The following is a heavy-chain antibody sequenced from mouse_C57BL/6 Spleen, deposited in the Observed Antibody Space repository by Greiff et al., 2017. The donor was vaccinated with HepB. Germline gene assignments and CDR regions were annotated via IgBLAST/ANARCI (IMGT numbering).Heavy chain of an antibody. Sequence: QVQLQQPGAELVKPGASVKLSCKASGYTFTSYWMQWVKQRPGQGLEWIGEIDPSDSYTNYNQKFKGKATLTVDTSSSTAYMQLSSLTSEDSAVYYCARNYDGAMDYWGQGTSVTVSS. CDR2: IDPSDSYT. CDR3: ARNYDGAMDY. V-gene: IGHV1-50*01. D-gene: IGHD2-4*01. J-gene: IGHJ4*01. CDR1: GYTFTSYW.